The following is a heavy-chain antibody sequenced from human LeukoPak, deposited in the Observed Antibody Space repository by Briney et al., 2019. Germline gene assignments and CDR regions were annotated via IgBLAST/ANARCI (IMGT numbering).Heavy chain of an antibody. CDR1: GFTFSSYS. CDR2: ISYDGSNK. Sequence: GGPLRLSCAASGFTFSSYSMNWVRQAPGKGLEWVAVISYDGSNKYYADSVKGRFTISRDNSKNTLYLQMNSLRAEDTAVYYCARDKIQLWYYFDYWGQGTLVTVSS. V-gene: IGHV3-30*03. CDR3: ARDKIQLWYYFDY. D-gene: IGHD5-18*01. J-gene: IGHJ4*02.